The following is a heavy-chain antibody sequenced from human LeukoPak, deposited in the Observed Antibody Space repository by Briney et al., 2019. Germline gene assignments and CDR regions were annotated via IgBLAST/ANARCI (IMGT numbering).Heavy chain of an antibody. J-gene: IGHJ4*02. CDR2: IYPGDSDT. Sequence: GESLKISCEGSGYSFTSYWIGWVRQMPGKGLEWMGIIYPGDSDTRYSPSFQGQVTISADKSISTAYLQWSSLKASDTAMYYCARARYCSGGRCYFGYWGQGTLVTVSS. D-gene: IGHD2-15*01. CDR3: ARARYCSGGRCYFGY. CDR1: GYSFTSYW. V-gene: IGHV5-51*01.